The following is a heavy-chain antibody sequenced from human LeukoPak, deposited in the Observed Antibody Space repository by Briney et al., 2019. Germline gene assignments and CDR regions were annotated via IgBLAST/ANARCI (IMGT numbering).Heavy chain of an antibody. Sequence: GASVKVSCKASGYTFTSYGISWGRQAPGQGLEWMGWISAYNGNTNYAQKLQGRVTMTTDTSTSTAYMELRSLRSDDTAVYYCATFIRGYSGYDLRDYWGQGTLVTVSS. J-gene: IGHJ4*02. CDR1: GYTFTSYG. D-gene: IGHD5-12*01. V-gene: IGHV1-18*01. CDR3: ATFIRGYSGYDLRDY. CDR2: ISAYNGNT.